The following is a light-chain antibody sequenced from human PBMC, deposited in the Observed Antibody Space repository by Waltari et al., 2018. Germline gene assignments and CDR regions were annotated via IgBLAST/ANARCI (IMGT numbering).Light chain of an antibody. V-gene: IGLV2-11*01. CDR3: CSYGGSYTWV. CDR2: DVT. J-gene: IGLJ3*02. CDR1: SNDLAFYNY. Sequence: QSALTQPPSVSGSPGQPVPIPCTGTSNDLAFYNYVSWYQHHPGKAPKVLIYDVTNRPSGVPDRFSGSKSGNTASLTISGLQAEDEADYYCCSYGGSYTWVFGGGTWLTVL.